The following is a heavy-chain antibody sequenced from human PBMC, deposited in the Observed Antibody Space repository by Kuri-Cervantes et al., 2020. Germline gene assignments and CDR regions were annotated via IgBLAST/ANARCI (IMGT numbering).Heavy chain of an antibody. Sequence: ASVKVSCKASGYTFTSYDINWVRQATGQGLEWMGWMNPNSGNTGYAQKFQGRVTMTEDTSTDTAYMELSSLRSEDTAVYYCATDVPLSGSYYYLLVYWGQGTLVTVSS. V-gene: IGHV1-8*01. CDR3: ATDVPLSGSYYYLLVY. CDR2: MNPNSGNT. D-gene: IGHD1-26*01. J-gene: IGHJ4*02. CDR1: GYTFTSYD.